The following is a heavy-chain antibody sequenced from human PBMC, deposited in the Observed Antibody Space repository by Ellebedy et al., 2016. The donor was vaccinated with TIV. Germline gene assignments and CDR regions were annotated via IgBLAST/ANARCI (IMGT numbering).Heavy chain of an antibody. D-gene: IGHD4-17*01. CDR3: VRVARLNTYAGY. CDR1: GFTFSDYY. J-gene: IGHJ4*02. V-gene: IGHV3-11*06. Sequence: GESLKISCAASGFTFSDYYMSWIRQAPGKGLEWVSYISSSSSYTNYADSVKGRFTISRDNAKNSLYLQMNSLRAEDTAVYYCVRVARLNTYAGYWGQGTLVTVSS. CDR2: ISSSSSYT.